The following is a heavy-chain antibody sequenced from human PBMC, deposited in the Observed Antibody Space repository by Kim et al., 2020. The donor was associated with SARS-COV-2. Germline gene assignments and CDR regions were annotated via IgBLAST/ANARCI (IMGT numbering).Heavy chain of an antibody. V-gene: IGHV4-34*01. J-gene: IGHJ4*02. D-gene: IGHD7-27*01. Sequence: SETLSLTCAVYGGSFSGYYWSWIRQPPGKGLEWIGEINHSGSTNYNPSLKSRVTISVDTSKNQFSLKLSSVTAADTAVYYCARRPPAWGGPFYYFDYWGQGTLVTVSS. CDR1: GGSFSGYY. CDR3: ARRPPAWGGPFYYFDY. CDR2: INHSGST.